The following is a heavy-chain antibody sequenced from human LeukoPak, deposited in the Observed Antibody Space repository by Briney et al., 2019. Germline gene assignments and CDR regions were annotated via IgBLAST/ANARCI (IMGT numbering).Heavy chain of an antibody. Sequence: GGSLRLSCAASGFTFSSYGMHWVRQAPGRGLEWVALIRYDGSNKYYAVSVKGRFTISRDNSKNTLYLQMNSLRAEDTALYFCAKDYTADNWGQGTLVTVSS. J-gene: IGHJ4*02. V-gene: IGHV3-30*02. CDR2: IRYDGSNK. CDR1: GFTFSSYG. D-gene: IGHD3-16*01. CDR3: AKDYTADN.